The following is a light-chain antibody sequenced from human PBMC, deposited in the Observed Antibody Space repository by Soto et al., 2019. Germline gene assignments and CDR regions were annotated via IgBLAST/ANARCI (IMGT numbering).Light chain of an antibody. CDR3: CSYAGSRTYYV. V-gene: IGLV2-23*02. J-gene: IGLJ1*01. CDR1: SSDVGSYNL. Sequence: QSALTQPASVSGSPGQSITISCTGTSSDVGSYNLVSWYQQRPGKAPKLIIYEVTKRPSGVSNRFSGSKSGNTASLTISGLQAEDEADYFCCSYAGSRTYYVFGTGTKVTVL. CDR2: EVT.